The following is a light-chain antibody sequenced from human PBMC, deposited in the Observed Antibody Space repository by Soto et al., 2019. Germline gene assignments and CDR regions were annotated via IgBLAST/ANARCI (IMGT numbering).Light chain of an antibody. V-gene: IGKV3-20*01. CDR1: QSVSSSY. CDR3: QQYGSSPPMYT. Sequence: EIVLTQSPGTLSLSPGESATLSCRASQSVSSSYLAWYQQKPGQAPRLLIYGASSRATGIPDRFSGSGSGTDFTLTISRLEPEDFAVYYYQQYGSSPPMYTFGQGTKLEIK. J-gene: IGKJ2*01. CDR2: GAS.